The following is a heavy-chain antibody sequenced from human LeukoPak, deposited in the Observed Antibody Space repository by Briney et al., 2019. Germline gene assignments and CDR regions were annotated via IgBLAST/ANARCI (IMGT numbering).Heavy chain of an antibody. Sequence: GGSLRLSCAVSGFTFRSFAMHWVRQAPGKGLEWVAVVSYDESREDYADSVKGRFTFSRDNSKNTLYLQMSSLRTEDSAVYYCARGESGVYGYFEYWGQGTLVTVSS. CDR2: VSYDESRE. CDR3: ARGESGVYGYFEY. CDR1: GFTFRSFA. V-gene: IGHV3-30*04. D-gene: IGHD6-13*01. J-gene: IGHJ4*02.